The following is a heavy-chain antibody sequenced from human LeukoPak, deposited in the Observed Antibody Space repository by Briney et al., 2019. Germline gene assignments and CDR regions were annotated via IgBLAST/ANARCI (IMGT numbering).Heavy chain of an antibody. CDR3: ARGRRDYYDSSGYQDRDAFDI. V-gene: IGHV1-2*02. CDR2: INPNSGGT. Sequence: EASVKVSCKASGYTFTGFYIHWVRQAPGQGLEWMGWINPNSGGTKYAQKLQGRVTMTTDTSTSTAYMELRSLRSDDTAVYYCARGRRDYYDSSGYQDRDAFDIWGQGTMVTVSS. CDR1: GYTFTGFY. D-gene: IGHD3-22*01. J-gene: IGHJ3*02.